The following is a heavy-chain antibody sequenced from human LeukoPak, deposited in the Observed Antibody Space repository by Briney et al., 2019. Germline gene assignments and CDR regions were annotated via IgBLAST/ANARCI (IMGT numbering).Heavy chain of an antibody. CDR2: IHNNGNT. J-gene: IGHJ4*02. D-gene: IGHD1-1*01. V-gene: IGHV3-66*01. CDR3: ARGFLQLTPYYFDY. Sequence: GGSLRLSCAASAFDVSINYMNWIRQSPEKGLEWVSIIHNNGNTYYADSVKGRFTVSRDNSKNTVSLQMDSLRVDDTGVYHCARGFLQLTPYYFDYWGQGTLVTVSS. CDR1: AFDVSINY.